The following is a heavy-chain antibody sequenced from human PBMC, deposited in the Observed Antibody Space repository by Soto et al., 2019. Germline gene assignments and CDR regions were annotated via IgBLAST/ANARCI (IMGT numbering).Heavy chain of an antibody. V-gene: IGHV1-18*04. J-gene: IGHJ5*02. CDR2: ISAYNGNT. D-gene: IGHD3-22*01. CDR3: ARDRDYDDSSGYSWFDP. CDR1: GYTFTSYG. Sequence: ASVKVSCKASGYTFTSYGISWVRQAPGQGLEWMGWISAYNGNTNYAQKLQGRVTMTTDTSTSTAYMELRSLRSDDTAVYYCARDRDYDDSSGYSWFDPWGQGTLVTVSS.